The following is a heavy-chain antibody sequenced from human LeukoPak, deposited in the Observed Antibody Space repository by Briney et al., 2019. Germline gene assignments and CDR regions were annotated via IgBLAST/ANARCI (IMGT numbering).Heavy chain of an antibody. Sequence: PSETPSLTYAVYGGSFSGYYWSWIRQPPGKGLEWIGEINHSGSTNYNPSLKSRVTISVDTSKNQFSLKLSSVTAADTAVYYCARDRRGYSYGLDYWGQGTLVTVSS. J-gene: IGHJ4*02. CDR1: GGSFSGYY. V-gene: IGHV4-34*01. CDR2: INHSGST. D-gene: IGHD5-18*01. CDR3: ARDRRGYSYGLDY.